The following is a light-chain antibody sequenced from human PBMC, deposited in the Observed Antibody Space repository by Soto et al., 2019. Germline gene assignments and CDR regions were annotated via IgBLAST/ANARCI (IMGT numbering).Light chain of an antibody. V-gene: IGLV2-14*01. J-gene: IGLJ2*01. Sequence: QSALTQPASLSGSPGQSITISCTGTSSDVGGYNYVSWYQQHPGKAPKLMIYDVSNRPSGVSNRFSGSKSGNTASLTISGLQAEDEADYYCSSYTSSSMVFGGGTKLTVL. CDR2: DVS. CDR1: SSDVGGYNY. CDR3: SSYTSSSMV.